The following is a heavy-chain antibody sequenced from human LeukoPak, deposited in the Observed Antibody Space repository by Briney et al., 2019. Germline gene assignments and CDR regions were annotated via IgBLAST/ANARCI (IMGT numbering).Heavy chain of an antibody. CDR3: ARDRDRDMTTVTHSLGY. J-gene: IGHJ4*02. D-gene: IGHD4-11*01. Sequence: PGGSLRLSCAASGFTFSSYAMSWVRQAPGRGLEWVSAISGSGGSTYYADSVKGRFTISRDNSKNTLYLQMNSLRAEDTAVYYCARDRDRDMTTVTHSLGYWGQGTLVTVSS. CDR1: GFTFSSYA. CDR2: ISGSGGST. V-gene: IGHV3-23*01.